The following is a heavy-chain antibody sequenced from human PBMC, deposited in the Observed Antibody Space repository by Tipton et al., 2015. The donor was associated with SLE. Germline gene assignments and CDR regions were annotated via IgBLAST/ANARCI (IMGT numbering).Heavy chain of an antibody. V-gene: IGHV4-39*07. CDR2: IYYSGST. Sequence: LRLSCTVSGGSISSSSYYWGWIRQPPGKGLEWIGSIYYSGSTHYNPSLKSRVTISVDTSKNQFSLKLSSVTAADTAVYYCARVRNYFDLWGRGTLVTVSS. CDR3: ARVRNYFDL. CDR1: GGSISSSSYY. D-gene: IGHD2/OR15-2a*01. J-gene: IGHJ2*01.